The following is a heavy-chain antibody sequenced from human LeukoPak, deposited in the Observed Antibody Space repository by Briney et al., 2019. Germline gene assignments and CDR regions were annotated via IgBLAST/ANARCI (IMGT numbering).Heavy chain of an antibody. CDR1: GESFSGYY. D-gene: IGHD6-19*01. CDR3: ARGTAVAHTGLYYYYGMDV. V-gene: IGHV4-34*01. Sequence: SETLSLTCAVYGESFSGYYWSWIRQSPGKGLEWIGEINHSGSANYNPSLKSRVTVSVDTSKNQFSLELTSVTAADTAVYYYARGTAVAHTGLYYYYGMDVWSQGTTVTVSS. J-gene: IGHJ6*02. CDR2: INHSGSA.